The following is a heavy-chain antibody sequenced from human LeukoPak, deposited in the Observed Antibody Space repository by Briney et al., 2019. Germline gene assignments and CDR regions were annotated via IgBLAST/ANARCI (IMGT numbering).Heavy chain of an antibody. CDR3: ASTIGSAGTQY. D-gene: IGHD6-13*01. V-gene: IGHV3-21*01. CDR2: ISSSSSYI. Sequence: GGSLRLSCAASGFTFSSYSMNWVRQAPGKGLEWVSSISSSSSYIYYADSVKGRFTISRDNAKNSLYLQMNSLGAEDTAVYYCASTIGSAGTQYWGQGTLVTVSS. J-gene: IGHJ4*02. CDR1: GFTFSSYS.